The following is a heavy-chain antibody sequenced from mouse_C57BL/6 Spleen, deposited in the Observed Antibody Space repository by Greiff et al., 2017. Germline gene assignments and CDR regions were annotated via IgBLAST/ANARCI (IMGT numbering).Heavy chain of an antibody. CDR1: GYAFSSYW. CDR3: ARSYGSSPMDY. J-gene: IGHJ4*01. V-gene: IGHV1-80*01. Sequence: VKLMESGAELVKPGASVKISCKASGYAFSSYWMNWVKQRPGKGLEWIGQIYPGDGDTNYNGKFKGKATLTADKSSSTAYMQLSSLTSEDSAVYFCARSYGSSPMDYWGQGTSVTVSS. D-gene: IGHD1-1*01. CDR2: IYPGDGDT.